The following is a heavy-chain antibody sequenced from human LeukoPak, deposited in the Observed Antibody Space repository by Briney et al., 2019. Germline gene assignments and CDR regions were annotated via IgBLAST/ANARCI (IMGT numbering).Heavy chain of an antibody. J-gene: IGHJ6*03. Sequence: NPSETLSLTCTVSGGSISSSSYYWGWIRQPPGKGLEWIGSIYYSGSTYYNPSLKSRVTISVDTSKNQFSLKLSSVTAADTAVYYCASWKDCSSTSCYGYYYYYYMDVWGKGTTVTVSS. CDR1: GGSISSSSYY. D-gene: IGHD2-2*01. CDR2: IYYSGST. V-gene: IGHV4-39*07. CDR3: ASWKDCSSTSCYGYYYYYYMDV.